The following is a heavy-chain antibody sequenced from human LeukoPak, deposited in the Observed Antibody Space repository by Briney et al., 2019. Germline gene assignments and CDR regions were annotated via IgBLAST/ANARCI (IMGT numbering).Heavy chain of an antibody. CDR3: ARDPGSSSSWVYYYGMDV. CDR1: GFTFSSYS. J-gene: IGHJ6*02. D-gene: IGHD6-6*01. Sequence: PGGSLRPSCAASGFTFSSYSMNWVRQAPGKGLEWVSYISSSSSTIYYADSVKGRFTISRDNAKNSLYLQMNSLRDEDTTVYYCARDPGSSSSWVYYYGMDVWGQGTTVTVSS. V-gene: IGHV3-48*02. CDR2: ISSSSSTI.